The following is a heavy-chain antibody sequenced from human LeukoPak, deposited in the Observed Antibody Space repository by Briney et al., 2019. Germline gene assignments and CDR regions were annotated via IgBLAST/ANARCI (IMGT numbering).Heavy chain of an antibody. CDR3: ARTTMETQYFDR. D-gene: IGHD1-1*01. CDR1: GFKLSSYY. CDR2: LKSDGSST. Sequence: PGGSLRLACAASGFKLSSYYMDWVRQGPGKGLVWVPRLKSDGSSTKYADSVQGRSTISRDDAKNTLYLQMTSVRVEDAAVYYCARTTMETQYFDRWGQGTLVTVSS. J-gene: IGHJ4*02. V-gene: IGHV3-74*03.